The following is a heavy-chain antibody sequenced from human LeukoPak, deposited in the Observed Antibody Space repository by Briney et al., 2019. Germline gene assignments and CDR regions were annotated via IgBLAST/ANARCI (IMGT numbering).Heavy chain of an antibody. CDR2: IYHSGST. Sequence: PSGTLSLTCAVSGGSISSSNWWSWVRQPPGKGLEWIGEIYHSGSTNYNPSLKSRVTISVDKSKNQFSLKLSSVTAADTAVYYCAGTYYYDSSGYYGYYFDYWGQGTLVTVSS. CDR3: AGTYYYDSSGYYGYYFDY. V-gene: IGHV4-4*02. D-gene: IGHD3-22*01. J-gene: IGHJ4*02. CDR1: GGSISSSNW.